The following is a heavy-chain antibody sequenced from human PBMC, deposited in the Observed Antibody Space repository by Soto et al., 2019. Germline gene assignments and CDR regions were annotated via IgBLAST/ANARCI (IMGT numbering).Heavy chain of an antibody. CDR2: ISAYNGNT. J-gene: IGHJ5*02. CDR3: ARDLAPGIWMITFGGVIVMPWFDP. V-gene: IGHV1-18*01. CDR1: GYTFTSYG. D-gene: IGHD3-16*02. Sequence: QVQLVQSGAEVKKPGASVKVSCKASGYTFTSYGISWVRQAPGQGLEWMGWISAYNGNTNYAQKLQGRVTMTTDTSTSTAYMELRSLRSDDTAVYYCARDLAPGIWMITFGGVIVMPWFDPWGQGTLVTVSS.